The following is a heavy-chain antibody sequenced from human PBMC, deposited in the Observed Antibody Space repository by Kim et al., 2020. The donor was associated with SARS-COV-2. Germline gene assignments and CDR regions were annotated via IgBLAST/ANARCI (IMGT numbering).Heavy chain of an antibody. J-gene: IGHJ4*02. CDR1: GYTFTKSW. CDR2: IYPDDSDT. V-gene: IGHV5-51*01. D-gene: IGHD2-2*01. Sequence: GESLQISCKGSGYTFTKSWIGWVRQMPGKGLEWMAIIYPDDSDTRYSPSCQGHVTISVDTSISTAYLQWSSLKASDTAIYYCARGPGYYFDHWSLGTLVTVSS. CDR3: ARGPGYYFDH.